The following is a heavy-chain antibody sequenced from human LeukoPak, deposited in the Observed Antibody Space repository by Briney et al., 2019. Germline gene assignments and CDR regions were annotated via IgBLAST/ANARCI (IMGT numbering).Heavy chain of an antibody. Sequence: KPSETLSLTCAVYGGSFSGYYWSWIRQPPGQGLEWIGEVNHSGSTNYNPSLKSRVTISVDTSRNQFSLKLSSVTAADTAMYHCARAGDSSGYSDYWGQGTLVTASS. J-gene: IGHJ4*02. CDR1: GGSFSGYY. CDR3: ARAGDSSGYSDY. V-gene: IGHV4-34*01. D-gene: IGHD3-22*01. CDR2: VNHSGST.